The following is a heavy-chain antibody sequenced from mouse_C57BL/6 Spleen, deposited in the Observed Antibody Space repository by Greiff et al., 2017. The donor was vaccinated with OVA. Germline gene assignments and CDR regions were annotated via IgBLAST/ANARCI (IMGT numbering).Heavy chain of an antibody. D-gene: IGHD2-5*01. CDR1: GFTFSDYG. Sequence: EVQWVESGGGLVKPGGSLKLSCAASGFTFSDYGMHWVRQAPEKGLEWVAYISSGSSTIYYADTVKGRFTISRDNAKNTLFLQMTSLRSEDTAMYYCATAYYSNYVRLDYWGQGTTLTVSS. J-gene: IGHJ2*01. V-gene: IGHV5-17*01. CDR2: ISSGSSTI. CDR3: ATAYYSNYVRLDY.